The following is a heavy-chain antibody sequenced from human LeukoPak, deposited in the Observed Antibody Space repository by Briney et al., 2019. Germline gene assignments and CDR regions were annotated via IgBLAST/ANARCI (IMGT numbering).Heavy chain of an antibody. CDR2: IYYSGST. Sequence: SETLSLTCTVSGGSISSYYWSWIRQPPGKGLEWIGYIYYSGSTNYNPSLKNRVTISVDTSKNQFSLKLSSVTAADTAVYYCASASYYYDSSGYLPRFDPWGQGTLVTVSS. CDR3: ASASYYYDSSGYLPRFDP. J-gene: IGHJ5*02. V-gene: IGHV4-59*08. CDR1: GGSISSYY. D-gene: IGHD3-22*01.